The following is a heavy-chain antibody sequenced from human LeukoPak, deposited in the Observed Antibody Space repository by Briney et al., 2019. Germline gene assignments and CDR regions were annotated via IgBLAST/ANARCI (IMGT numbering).Heavy chain of an antibody. CDR2: INHSGST. CDR1: GGSFSGYY. V-gene: IGHV4-34*01. D-gene: IGHD4-17*01. J-gene: IGHJ4*02. CDR3: ARDCVKVTTGSDRFDY. Sequence: SETLSLTCDLYGGSFSGYYWSWIRQPPGKGLEWMGEINHSGSTNYNPSLKSRVTISVDAYKHQFSLKLSSVTAADTAVYYCARDCVKVTTGSDRFDYWGQGTLVTVSS.